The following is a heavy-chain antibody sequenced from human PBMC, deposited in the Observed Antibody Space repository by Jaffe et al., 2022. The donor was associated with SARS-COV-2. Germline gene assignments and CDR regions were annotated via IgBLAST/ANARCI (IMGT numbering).Heavy chain of an antibody. J-gene: IGHJ1*01. Sequence: EVQLVESGGGLVKPGGSLRLSCAASGFTFSSYSMNWVRQAPGKGLEWVSSISSSSSYIYYADSVKGRFTISRDNAKNSLYLQMNSLRAEDTAVYYCAREGTGYSGYDSAEYFQHWGQGTLVTVSS. CDR3: AREGTGYSGYDSAEYFQH. CDR1: GFTFSSYS. D-gene: IGHD5-12*01. CDR2: ISSSSSYI. V-gene: IGHV3-21*01.